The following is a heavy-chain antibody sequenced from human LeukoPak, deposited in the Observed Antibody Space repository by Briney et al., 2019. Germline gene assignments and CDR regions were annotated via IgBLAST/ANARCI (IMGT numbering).Heavy chain of an antibody. Sequence: GGSLRLSCAASGFTFSSYEMNWVRQAPGKGLEWVSYISSSGSTMYYADSVKGRFTISRDNAKNSLYLQMNSLRAGDTAVYYCARWGHWIESFDYWGQGTLVTVSS. CDR3: ARWGHWIESFDY. J-gene: IGHJ4*02. V-gene: IGHV3-48*03. D-gene: IGHD2-2*03. CDR2: ISSSGSTM. CDR1: GFTFSSYE.